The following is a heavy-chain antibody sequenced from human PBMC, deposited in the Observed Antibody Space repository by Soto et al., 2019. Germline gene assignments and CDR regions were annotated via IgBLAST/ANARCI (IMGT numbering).Heavy chain of an antibody. Sequence: SETLSLTCTVSGGSISSGDYYWSWIRQPPGKGLEWIGYIYYSGSTYYNPSLKSRVTISVDTSKNQFSLKLSSVTAADTAVYYCARWANIVATNYYYYYGMDVWGQGTTVTVSS. D-gene: IGHD5-12*01. CDR1: GGSISSGDYY. V-gene: IGHV4-30-4*01. CDR2: IYYSGST. J-gene: IGHJ6*02. CDR3: ARWANIVATNYYYYYGMDV.